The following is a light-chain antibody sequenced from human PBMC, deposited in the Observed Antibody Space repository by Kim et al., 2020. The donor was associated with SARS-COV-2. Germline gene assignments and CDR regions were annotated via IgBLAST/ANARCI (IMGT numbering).Light chain of an antibody. V-gene: IGKV3-11*01. J-gene: IGKJ5*01. CDR1: QSVGTY. Sequence: VVRQSPATLSLSPGERATLSCRASQSVGTYLAWCQQKPGQAPRLLIYDASKRATGIPARFRGSGSGTDFTLTIGTLEPEDFAVYYCQQRSNFGQGTRLEIK. CDR2: DAS. CDR3: QQRSN.